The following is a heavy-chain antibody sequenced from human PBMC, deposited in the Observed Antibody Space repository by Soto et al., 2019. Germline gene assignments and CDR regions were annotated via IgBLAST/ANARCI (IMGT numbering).Heavy chain of an antibody. CDR2: ISAYNGNT. CDR3: ARADSEYSSGWFAY. D-gene: IGHD6-19*01. Sequence: ASVKVSCKASGYTFTSYGISWVRQAPGQGLEWMGWISAYNGNTNYAQKLQGRVTMTTDTSTSTAYMELRSLRSDDTAVYYCARADSEYSSGWFAYWGQGTLVTVSS. J-gene: IGHJ4*02. CDR1: GYTFTSYG. V-gene: IGHV1-18*01.